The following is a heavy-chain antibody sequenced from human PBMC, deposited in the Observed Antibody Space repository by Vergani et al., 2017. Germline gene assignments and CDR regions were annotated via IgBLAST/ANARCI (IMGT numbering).Heavy chain of an antibody. CDR1: GYTFTSYG. D-gene: IGHD6-19*01. CDR3: AXDLRIAVAGRDFDD. V-gene: IGHV1-18*01. Sequence: QVQLVQSGAEVKKPGASMKVSCKASGYTFTSYGISWVRQAPGQGLEWMGWISAYNGNTNYAQKLQGRVTMTTDTSTSTAYMELRSLRSDDTAVYYCAXDLRIAVAGRDFDDWGQGTLVTVSS. J-gene: IGHJ4*02. CDR2: ISAYNGNT.